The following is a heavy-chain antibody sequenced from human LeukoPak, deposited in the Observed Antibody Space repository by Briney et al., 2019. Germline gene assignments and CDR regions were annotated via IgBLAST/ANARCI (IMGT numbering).Heavy chain of an antibody. CDR1: GFTFSSYS. V-gene: IGHV3-21*01. CDR2: ISSSSSYK. Sequence: GGSLRLSCAASGFTFSSYSMNWVRQAPGKGLEWVSAISSSSSYKYYAESMKGRFTIFRDNAKNSLYLQMNSLRAEDTAVYYCARDRESYCTSTRCFIGDWGQGTLVTVSS. J-gene: IGHJ4*02. CDR3: ARDRESYCTSTRCFIGD. D-gene: IGHD2-2*01.